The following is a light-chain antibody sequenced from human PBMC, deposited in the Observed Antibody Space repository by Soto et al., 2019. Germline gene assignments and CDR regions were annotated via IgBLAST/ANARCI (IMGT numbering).Light chain of an antibody. CDR1: QSVSGT. CDR2: GAS. Sequence: EIVMTQSPATLSVSPGERVTLSCRASQSVSGTVAWYQQKPGQAPRLLIYGASTRATAIPARFTGSGSGTDFTLTISSLQSEDSAIYYCQQYNNWPPWTFXQGTKVDIK. V-gene: IGKV3-15*01. J-gene: IGKJ1*01. CDR3: QQYNNWPPWT.